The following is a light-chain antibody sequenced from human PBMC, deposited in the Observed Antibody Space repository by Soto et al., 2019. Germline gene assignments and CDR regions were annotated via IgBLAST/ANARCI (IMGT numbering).Light chain of an antibody. CDR2: GAS. CDR3: QQYNNWPRT. Sequence: EIVMTQSPATLSVSPGERATLSCRASQSLSSDLAWYQQKPGQAPSLLMYGASTRAKGVPARFSGSGSGTEFTLTIYSLQSEDFAVYYCQQYNNWPRTFGQGTKVDI. J-gene: IGKJ1*01. V-gene: IGKV3-15*01. CDR1: QSLSSD.